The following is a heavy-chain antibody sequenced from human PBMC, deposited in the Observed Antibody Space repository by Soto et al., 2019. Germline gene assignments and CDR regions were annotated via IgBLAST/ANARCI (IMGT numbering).Heavy chain of an antibody. V-gene: IGHV4-59*01. CDR2: IYYSGST. CDR1: GGSISSYY. Sequence: SETLSLTCTVSGGSISSYYWSWIRQPPGKGLEWIGYIYYSGSTNYNPSLKSRITISVNTSKNQFSLKLSSVTAADTAVYYCARAGYDFWSGYPFGAFDIWGQGTMVTVSS. CDR3: ARAGYDFWSGYPFGAFDI. D-gene: IGHD3-3*01. J-gene: IGHJ3*02.